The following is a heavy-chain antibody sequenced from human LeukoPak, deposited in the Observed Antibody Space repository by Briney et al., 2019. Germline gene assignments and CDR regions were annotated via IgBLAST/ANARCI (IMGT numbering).Heavy chain of an antibody. CDR2: INTDGNIT. CDR1: GFTFSNYW. CDR3: ARELSGSISRHFDY. Sequence: GVSLRLSCAASGFTFSNYWMHWVRHAPGKAPVWVSRINTDGNITTYADSVKGRFSISRDNAKNALYLQMNSLRAEDTAVFYCARELSGSISRHFDYWGQGTLVTVSS. J-gene: IGHJ4*02. D-gene: IGHD2-15*01. V-gene: IGHV3-74*01.